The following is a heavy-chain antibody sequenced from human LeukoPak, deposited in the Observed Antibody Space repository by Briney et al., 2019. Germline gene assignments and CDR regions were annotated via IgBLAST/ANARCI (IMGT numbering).Heavy chain of an antibody. CDR2: IYTSGST. V-gene: IGHV4-4*07. CDR1: GSSISSYY. Sequence: SETLSLTCSVSGSSISSYYWSWMRQPAGKGLEWIGRIYTSGSTNYNPSLKSRVTMSVDTSKNQFSLKLSSVTAADTAVYYCARDKYYYDSSGSIRFDYWGQGTLVTVSS. D-gene: IGHD3-22*01. J-gene: IGHJ4*02. CDR3: ARDKYYYDSSGSIRFDY.